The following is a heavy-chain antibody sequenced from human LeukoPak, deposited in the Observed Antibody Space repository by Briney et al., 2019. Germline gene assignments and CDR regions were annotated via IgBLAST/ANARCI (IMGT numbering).Heavy chain of an antibody. CDR1: GGSFSGYY. D-gene: IGHD3-22*01. V-gene: IGHV4-34*01. Sequence: SETLSLTCAVYGGSFSGYYWSWIRQPPGKGLEWIGEINHSGSTNYNPSLKSRVTISVDTSKNQFSLKLSSVTAADTAVYYCARSNRLYYYDSSGYYSSGRDAFDIWGQGTMVTVSS. J-gene: IGHJ3*02. CDR2: INHSGST. CDR3: ARSNRLYYYDSSGYYSSGRDAFDI.